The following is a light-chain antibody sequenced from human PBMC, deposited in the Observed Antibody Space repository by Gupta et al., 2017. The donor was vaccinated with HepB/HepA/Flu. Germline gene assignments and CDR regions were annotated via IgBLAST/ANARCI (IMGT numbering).Light chain of an antibody. V-gene: IGLV1-40*01. CDR3: QSYDSSLSGSV. J-gene: IGLJ2*01. Sequence: QSVLTPPPSVSGTPGQRVTISCTGSSSNIGAGYDVHWYQQLPGTAPKLLIYGNSNRPSGVPDRFSGSKSGTSASLAITGLQAEDEADDYCQSYDSSLSGSVFGGGTKLTVL. CDR1: SSNIGAGYD. CDR2: GNS.